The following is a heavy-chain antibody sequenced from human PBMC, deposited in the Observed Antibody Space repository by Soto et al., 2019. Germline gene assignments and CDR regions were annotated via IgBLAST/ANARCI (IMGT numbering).Heavy chain of an antibody. CDR2: INPSGGSA. CDR3: ARDYLSSKLSLSYFDF. CDR1: GYSFISHY. Sequence: QVQLVQSGAEVTRPGASVKVSCKASGYSFISHYIHWVRQAPGKGLEWMGFINPSGGSATLAQKFQGRLTMTRDTSTSTVYMELTILRSEDAAVYYCARDYLSSKLSLSYFDFWGQGPLVTVSS. J-gene: IGHJ4*02. D-gene: IGHD2-2*01. V-gene: IGHV1-46*01.